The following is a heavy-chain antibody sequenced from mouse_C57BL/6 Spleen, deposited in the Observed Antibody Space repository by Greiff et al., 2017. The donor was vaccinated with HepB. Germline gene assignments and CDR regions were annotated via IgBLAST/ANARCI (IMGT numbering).Heavy chain of an antibody. V-gene: IGHV1-64*01. CDR1: GYTFTSYW. J-gene: IGHJ1*03. Sequence: QVQLKQSGAELVKPGASVKLSCKASGYTFTSYWMHWVKQRPGQGLEWIGMIHPNSGSTNYNEKFKSKATLTVDKSSSTAYMQLSSLTSEDSAVYYCARRKGLWDWYFDVWGTGTTVTVSS. CDR3: ARRKGLWDWYFDV. D-gene: IGHD1-1*01. CDR2: IHPNSGST.